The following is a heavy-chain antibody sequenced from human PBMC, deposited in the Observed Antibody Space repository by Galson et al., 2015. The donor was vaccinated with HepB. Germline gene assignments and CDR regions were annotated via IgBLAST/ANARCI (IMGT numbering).Heavy chain of an antibody. V-gene: IGHV3-23*01. J-gene: IGHJ4*02. CDR2: ISGSGGST. CDR3: AKGARGGSYAFDY. CDR1: GFTFSSYA. Sequence: SLRLSCAASGFTFSSYAMSWVRQAPGKGLEWVSAISGSGGSTYYADSVKGRFTISRDNSKNTLYLRMNSLRAEDTAVYYCAKGARGGSYAFDYWGQGTLVTVSS. D-gene: IGHD1-26*01.